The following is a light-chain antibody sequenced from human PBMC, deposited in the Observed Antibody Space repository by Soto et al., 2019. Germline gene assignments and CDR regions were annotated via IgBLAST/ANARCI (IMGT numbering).Light chain of an antibody. V-gene: IGLV2-14*01. J-gene: IGLJ2*01. Sequence: QSALTQPASVSGCPGQSITISCTGTSSDVGDYNYVSWYQQHPGKAPKLMIYDVSNRPSGVSTRFSGSKSGNTASLTISGLQAEDEAVYYCSSYTGSSTVAFGGGTKVTVL. CDR1: SSDVGDYNY. CDR2: DVS. CDR3: SSYTGSSTVA.